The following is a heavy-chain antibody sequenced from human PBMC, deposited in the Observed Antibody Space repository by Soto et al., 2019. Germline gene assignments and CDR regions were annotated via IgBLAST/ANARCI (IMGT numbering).Heavy chain of an antibody. CDR2: ITSKRYGGKT. V-gene: IGHV3-49*03. D-gene: IGHD1-26*01. CDR3: RRLPPNNWGAPLDY. CDR1: GFTFGDYA. J-gene: IGHJ4*02. Sequence: GGSLRLSCITSGFTFGDYAMIWFRQAPGKGLEWVSFITSKRYGGKTEYAASVKGRFTISRDDSKSVAYLQMNSLRTDDTAVYYCRRLPPNNWGAPLDYWGQRTLVTVSS.